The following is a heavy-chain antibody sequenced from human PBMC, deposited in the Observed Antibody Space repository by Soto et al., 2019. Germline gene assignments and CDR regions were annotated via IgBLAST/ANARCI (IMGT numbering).Heavy chain of an antibody. J-gene: IGHJ4*02. CDR1: GGSISTDDW. V-gene: IGHV4-4*02. CDR3: AIRGFVNGGYYYRIFDS. CDR2: ISRGGTT. D-gene: IGHD2-15*01. Sequence: LSLTCTVYGGSISTDDWWSWVRQSPGKGLEWIGEISRGGTTDYNPSLKSRVTISVDGSRNQFSLRLNSVTAADTAVYYCAIRGFVNGGYYYRIFDSWGQGTPVTVSS.